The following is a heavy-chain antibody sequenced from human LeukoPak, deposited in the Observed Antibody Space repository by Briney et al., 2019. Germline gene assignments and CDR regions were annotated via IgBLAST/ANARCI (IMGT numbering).Heavy chain of an antibody. V-gene: IGHV3-30*03. Sequence: GGSLRLSCEASGFTFSNYSMNWVRQAPGKGLEWVAVISYDGSNKYYVDSVKGRFTISRDNSKNTLYLQMNSLRAEDTAVYYCARGATAGFDIWGQGTMVTVSS. CDR1: GFTFSNYS. CDR3: ARGATAGFDI. D-gene: IGHD1-26*01. J-gene: IGHJ3*02. CDR2: ISYDGSNK.